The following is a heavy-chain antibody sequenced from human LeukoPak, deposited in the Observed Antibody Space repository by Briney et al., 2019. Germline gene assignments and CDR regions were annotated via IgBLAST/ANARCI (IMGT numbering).Heavy chain of an antibody. D-gene: IGHD5-18*01. J-gene: IGHJ4*02. V-gene: IGHV3-7*05. CDR3: ARAGNTYGYAY. CDR2: IKQDGSVK. CDR1: GFTFSSYW. Sequence: PGGSLRLSCAASGFTFSSYWMNWVRQAPGKGLEWVANIKQDGSVKQYVDSVKGRFTISRDNAKNSLYLQMNSLRAEDTAVYYCARAGNTYGYAYWGQGTLVTVSS.